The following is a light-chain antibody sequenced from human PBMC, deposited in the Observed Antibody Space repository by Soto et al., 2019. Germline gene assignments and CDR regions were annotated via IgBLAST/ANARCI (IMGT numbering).Light chain of an antibody. CDR3: AAWDDSLNGRV. Sequence: QPVLTQPPSASGTPGQRVTISCSGSNSDIGDNTVNWYQQLPGTAPKLLIFANDQRPSGVPDRFPGSKSGTSASLAISGLQSEDEADYYCAAWDDSLNGRVFGGGTKLTVL. CDR1: NSDIGDNT. V-gene: IGLV1-44*01. CDR2: AND. J-gene: IGLJ3*02.